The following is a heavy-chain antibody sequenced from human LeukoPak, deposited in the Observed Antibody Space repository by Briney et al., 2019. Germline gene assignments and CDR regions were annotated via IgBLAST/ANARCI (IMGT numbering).Heavy chain of an antibody. D-gene: IGHD3/OR15-3a*01. CDR2: INHSGST. Sequence: SETLSLTCAVYGGSFSGYYWSWIRQPPGKGLEWIGEINHSGSTNYNPSLKSRVTISVDTSKNQFSLKLSSVTAADTAVYYCARPAVGRVDYYYYMDVWGKGTTVTVSS. CDR1: GGSFSGYY. CDR3: ARPAVGRVDYYYYMDV. V-gene: IGHV4-34*01. J-gene: IGHJ6*03.